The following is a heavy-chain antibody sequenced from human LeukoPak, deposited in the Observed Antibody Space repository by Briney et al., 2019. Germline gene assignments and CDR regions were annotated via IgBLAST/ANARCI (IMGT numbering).Heavy chain of an antibody. D-gene: IGHD6-19*01. V-gene: IGHV1-69*01. CDR2: IIPIFGTA. J-gene: IGHJ4*02. CDR1: GGTFIRYA. Sequence: SVKVSCKASGGTFIRYAISWVRQAPGQGLEWMEGIIPIFGTANYAQKFQGRVTITADESTSTAYMELSSLRSEDTAVYYCARDSGRGVAGNLDYWGQGTLVTVSS. CDR3: ARDSGRGVAGNLDY.